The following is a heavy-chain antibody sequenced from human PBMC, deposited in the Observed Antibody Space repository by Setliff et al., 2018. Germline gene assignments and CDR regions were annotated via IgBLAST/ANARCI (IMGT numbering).Heavy chain of an antibody. V-gene: IGHV3-73*01. CDR3: SRAVDGRTWFDP. CDR1: GFTFSGSA. J-gene: IGHJ5*02. Sequence: TGGSLRLSCAASGFTFSGSAMHWVRQASGKGLEWVGRIRSKTSGFATAYSASVKGRFTISRDDSMNTAYLQMDSLRTEDTVVYYCSRAVDGRTWFDPWGQGALVTVSS. CDR2: IRSKTSGFAT. D-gene: IGHD6-19*01.